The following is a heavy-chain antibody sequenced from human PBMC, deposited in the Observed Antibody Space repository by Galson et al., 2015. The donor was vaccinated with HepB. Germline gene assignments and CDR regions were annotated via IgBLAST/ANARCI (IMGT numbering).Heavy chain of an antibody. CDR2: ISSSSSTI. CDR3: ARDTYYYDSSGYYYGYFHH. V-gene: IGHV3-48*01. J-gene: IGHJ1*01. D-gene: IGHD3-22*01. CDR1: GFTFSSYS. Sequence: SLRLSCAASGFTFSSYSMNWVRQAPGKGLEWVSYISSSSSTIYYADSVKGRFTISRDNAKNSLYLQMNSLRAEDTAVYYCARDTYYYDSSGYYYGYFHHWGQGTLVTVSS.